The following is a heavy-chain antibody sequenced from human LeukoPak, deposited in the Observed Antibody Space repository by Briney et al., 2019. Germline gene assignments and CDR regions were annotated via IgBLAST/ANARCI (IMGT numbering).Heavy chain of an antibody. D-gene: IGHD5-12*01. CDR3: ARKYSGYADFDY. V-gene: IGHV3-30-3*01. J-gene: IGHJ4*02. Sequence: PGGSLRLSCAASGFTFSSYAMHWVRQAPGKGLEWVAVISYDGSNKYYADSVKGRFTISRDNSKNTLYLQMNSLRSEDTAVYYCARKYSGYADFDYWGQGTLVTVSS. CDR1: GFTFSSYA. CDR2: ISYDGSNK.